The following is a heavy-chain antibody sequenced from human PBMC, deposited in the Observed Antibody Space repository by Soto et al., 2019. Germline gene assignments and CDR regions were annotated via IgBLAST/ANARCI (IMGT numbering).Heavy chain of an antibody. CDR2: VSHDGSNK. CDR1: GFIFSSYG. D-gene: IGHD3-22*01. V-gene: IGHV3-30*18. CDR3: AKYTYYYSSSGYYIVDY. J-gene: IGHJ4*02. Sequence: QVQLVESGGGVVQPERSLRLSCEASGFIFSSYGMHWVRQAPGKGLEWVAVVSHDGSNKKYVDSVEGRFTISRDNSKNTVYRQMNSLGAEDTAVYYCAKYTYYYSSSGYYIVDYWGQGTLVTVSS.